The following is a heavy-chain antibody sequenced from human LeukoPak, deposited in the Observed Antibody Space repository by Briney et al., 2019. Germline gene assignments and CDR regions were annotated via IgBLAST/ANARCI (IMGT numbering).Heavy chain of an antibody. CDR3: ARVHYYGSGSYYTDYMDV. V-gene: IGHV4-59*01. CDR1: GGSISSYY. CDR2: IYYSGST. D-gene: IGHD3-10*01. J-gene: IGHJ6*03. Sequence: SETLSLTCTVSGGSISSYYWSWIRQPPGKGLEWIGYIYYSGSTNYNPSLKSRVTISVGTSKNQFSLKLSSVTAADTAVYYCARVHYYGSGSYYTDYMDVWGKGTTVTVSS.